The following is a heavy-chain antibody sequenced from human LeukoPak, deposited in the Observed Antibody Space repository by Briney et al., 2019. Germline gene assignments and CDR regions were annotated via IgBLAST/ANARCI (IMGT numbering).Heavy chain of an antibody. V-gene: IGHV4-34*01. CDR1: GGSFSGYY. CDR3: AREGGYNWFDP. CDR2: INHSGST. Sequence: SETLSLTCAVYGGSFSGYYWSWIRQPPGKGLEWIGEINHSGSTNYNPSLKSRVTVSVDTSKNQFSLKVSSVTAADTAVYYCAREGGYNWFDPWGQEPWSPSPQ. J-gene: IGHJ5*02.